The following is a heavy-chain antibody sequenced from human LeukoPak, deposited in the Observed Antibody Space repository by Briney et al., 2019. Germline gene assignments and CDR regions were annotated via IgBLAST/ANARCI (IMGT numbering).Heavy chain of an antibody. V-gene: IGHV4-39*01. CDR3: ASVRRGFGEFSKYYSYYYMDV. D-gene: IGHD3-10*01. CDR1: GRSISSSSYY. Sequence: SETLSLTCTVSGRSISSSSYYWGWIRQPPGKGLEWIGRIYYSGNTYHNPSLKSRVTISVDTSKNQFSLRLSSVTAADTAVYYCASVRRGFGEFSKYYSYYYMDVWGKGTTVTISS. J-gene: IGHJ6*03. CDR2: IYYSGNT.